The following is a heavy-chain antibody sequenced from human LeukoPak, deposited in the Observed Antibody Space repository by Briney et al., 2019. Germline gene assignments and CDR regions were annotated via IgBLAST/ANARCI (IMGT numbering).Heavy chain of an antibody. V-gene: IGHV3-30*18. D-gene: IGHD4-11*01. J-gene: IGHJ4*02. CDR1: GFTFNSYG. CDR2: LSFDGSYK. CDR3: AKGSSSNWFDY. Sequence: GGSLRLSCAASGFTFNSYGMHWVRQAPVKGLEWVAVLSFDGSYKYYADSVKGRFTISRDNSKNTLYLQMNSLRVDDTAVYYCAKGSSSNWFDYWGQGTLVTVSS.